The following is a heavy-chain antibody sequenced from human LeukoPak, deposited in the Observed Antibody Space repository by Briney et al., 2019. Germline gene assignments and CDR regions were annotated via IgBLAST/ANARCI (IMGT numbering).Heavy chain of an antibody. CDR2: IKGDGSER. D-gene: IGHD6-19*01. J-gene: IGHJ5*02. Sequence: GESLRLSCGASGFTFSSYAMTWVRQAPGKGLEWVSNIKGDGSERNYVDSVKGRFTISRDNAKNSLYLQMNSLRVEDTALYYCVRQAGVSWGQGTLVTVSS. V-gene: IGHV3-7*01. CDR3: VRQAGVS. CDR1: GFTFSSYA.